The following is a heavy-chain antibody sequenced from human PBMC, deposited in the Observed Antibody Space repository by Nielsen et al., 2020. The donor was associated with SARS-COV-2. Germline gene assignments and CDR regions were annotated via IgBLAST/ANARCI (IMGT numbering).Heavy chain of an antibody. CDR3: VKDLYRNYAPSAYLDY. D-gene: IGHD4-11*01. CDR2: ISRNSGSI. V-gene: IGHV3-9*01. J-gene: IGHJ4*02. Sequence: GGSLRLSCEASGFTISRYGMHWVRQAPGKGLEWVAGISRNSGSIGYADSVKGRFTIPRDNAKNSLYLQMNSLRAEDTALYYCVKDLYRNYAPSAYLDYWGQGTLVTVSS. CDR1: GFTISRYG.